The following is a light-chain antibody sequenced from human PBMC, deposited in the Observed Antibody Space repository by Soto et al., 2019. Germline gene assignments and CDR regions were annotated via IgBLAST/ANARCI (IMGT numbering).Light chain of an antibody. CDR1: QSINSW. V-gene: IGKV1-5*01. J-gene: IGKJ1*01. Sequence: DIQMTQSPSTLSASVGDRVTITCRASQSINSWLAWYQQKPGKVPKVLIYDASTLESGVPARFSGSGSGTEFTLTISSLQPEDFATYYCQHYNSYSEAFGQGTKVELK. CDR3: QHYNSYSEA. CDR2: DAS.